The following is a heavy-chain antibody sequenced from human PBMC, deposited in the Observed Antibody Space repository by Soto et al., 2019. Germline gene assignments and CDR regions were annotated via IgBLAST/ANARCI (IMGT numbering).Heavy chain of an antibody. CDR1: GGSITSDYSC. J-gene: IGHJ4*02. D-gene: IGHD5-12*01. V-gene: IGHV4-30-4*01. Sequence: SETLSLTCTVSGGSITSDYSCWSWIRQPPGEGLEWIGHIFDSGTTYTNPSLRSQVAISLDTSKNHFSLTLSSVTAADTAVYYCVRHAQWIIRAYWGQGSLVTVSS. CDR3: VRHAQWIIRAY. CDR2: IFDSGTT.